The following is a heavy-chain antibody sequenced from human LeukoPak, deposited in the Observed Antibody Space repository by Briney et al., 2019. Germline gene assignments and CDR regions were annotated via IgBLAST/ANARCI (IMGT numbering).Heavy chain of an antibody. V-gene: IGHV3-30*02. CDR1: GFSFSNYG. CDR3: VKDRGYSLCVFDI. J-gene: IGHJ3*02. Sequence: PGGSLRLSCAATGFSFSNYGMHWVRQAPGKGLEWVAFIRIDGSDKYYADSVKGRFTFSRDNPKNTLYLQMNSLRAEDTAVYYCVKDRGYSLCVFDIWGQGTMVTVSS. CDR2: IRIDGSDK. D-gene: IGHD5-18*01.